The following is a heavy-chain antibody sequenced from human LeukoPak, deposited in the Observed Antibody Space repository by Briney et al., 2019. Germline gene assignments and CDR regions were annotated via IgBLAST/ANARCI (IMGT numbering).Heavy chain of an antibody. D-gene: IGHD3-22*01. J-gene: IGHJ4*02. Sequence: ASVKVSCKASGYTFTSYGINWVRQATGQGLEWMGWMNPNSGNTGYAQKFQGRVTMTRNTSISTAYMELSSLRSEDTAVYYCARWSLDYYDSSGYSIFDYWGQGTLVTVSS. CDR2: MNPNSGNT. CDR3: ARWSLDYYDSSGYSIFDY. V-gene: IGHV1-8*01. CDR1: GYTFTSYG.